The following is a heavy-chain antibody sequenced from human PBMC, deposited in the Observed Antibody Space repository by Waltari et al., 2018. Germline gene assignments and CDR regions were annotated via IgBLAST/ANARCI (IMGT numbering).Heavy chain of an antibody. CDR3: ARTHRSGYYYFDY. CDR2: IYYSGGT. Sequence: QVQLQESGPGLVKPSQTLSLTCTVSGASIGSGEHYWSWIRQPPGKGLDWIGYIYYSGGTNYNPSLESRVTISVDTSKNQFSLRLNSVTAADTAVYYCARTHRSGYYYFDYWGQGTLVTVSS. D-gene: IGHD3-3*01. CDR1: GASIGSGEHY. J-gene: IGHJ4*02. V-gene: IGHV4-30-4*08.